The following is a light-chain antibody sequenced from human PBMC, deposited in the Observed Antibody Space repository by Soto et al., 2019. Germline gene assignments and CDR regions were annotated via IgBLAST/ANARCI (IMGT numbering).Light chain of an antibody. Sequence: DIVQNPSALSLPINPGAPAPISGRSSPCILHNNGYNYLHWYLQKPGQSPQRLIYWGSNRASGVPDRFSGSGSGADFRLQISRVEAEDVRVYYCRQARQTPLYPFGQGTKV. CDR2: WGS. CDR1: PCILHNNGYNY. V-gene: IGKV2-28*01. CDR3: RQARQTPLYP. J-gene: IGKJ2*01.